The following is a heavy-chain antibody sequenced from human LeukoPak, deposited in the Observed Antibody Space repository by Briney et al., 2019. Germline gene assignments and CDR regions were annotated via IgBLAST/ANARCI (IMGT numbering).Heavy chain of an antibody. CDR1: GGSISSYY. D-gene: IGHD6-25*01. CDR2: IYYSGST. V-gene: IGHV4-59*01. CDR3: ARDRGGDYWYFDL. Sequence: PSETLSLTCTVSGGSISSYYWSWIRQPPGKGLEWIGCIYYSGSTNDNPSLKSRVTISVDTSKNQFSLKLTSVTAADTAVYYCARDRGGDYWYFDLWGLGTLVTVSS. J-gene: IGHJ2*01.